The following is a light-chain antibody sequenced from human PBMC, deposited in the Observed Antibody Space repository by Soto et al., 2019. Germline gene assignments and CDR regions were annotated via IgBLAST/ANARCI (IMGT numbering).Light chain of an antibody. Sequence: DIVMTQSPLSLPVTPGEPASISCRSSQSLLHSDGYKYLDWYLQKPGQSPQHLIYLGSNRASGVTDRFSGSASGTACTLQISRVEAEDVGVYYCMQALQTPRTYCQGTKVEIK. CDR1: QSLLHSDGYKY. CDR2: LGS. CDR3: MQALQTPRT. J-gene: IGKJ1*01. V-gene: IGKV2-28*01.